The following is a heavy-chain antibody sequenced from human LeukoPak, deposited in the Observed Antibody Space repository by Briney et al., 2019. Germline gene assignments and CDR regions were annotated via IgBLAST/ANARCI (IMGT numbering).Heavy chain of an antibody. Sequence: GGSLRLSCAASGFTFSSYWMHWVREAPGKGLVWVSRIKSDGSGTSYADSVKGRFTISRDNAKNTLYLQMNSLRAEDTTVYYCARGSDSSGWYSSFDYWGQGTLVTVYS. J-gene: IGHJ4*02. V-gene: IGHV3-74*01. CDR2: IKSDGSGT. CDR3: ARGSDSSGWYSSFDY. D-gene: IGHD6-19*01. CDR1: GFTFSSYW.